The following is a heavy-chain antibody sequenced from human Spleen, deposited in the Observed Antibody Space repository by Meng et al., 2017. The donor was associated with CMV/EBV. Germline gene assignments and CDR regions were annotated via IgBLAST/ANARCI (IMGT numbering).Heavy chain of an antibody. CDR3: AKCGQQFRARDAFDM. V-gene: IGHV3-23*05. Sequence: SGFTFSSYAMSWVRQAPGKGLEWVSAVFTSGTTTEYADSVNGRFIISRDNSKNTLYLQMNSLRAEDTAVYYCAKCGQQFRARDAFDMWGQGTVVTVSS. CDR2: VFTSGTTT. CDR1: GFTFSSYA. J-gene: IGHJ3*02. D-gene: IGHD5-24*01.